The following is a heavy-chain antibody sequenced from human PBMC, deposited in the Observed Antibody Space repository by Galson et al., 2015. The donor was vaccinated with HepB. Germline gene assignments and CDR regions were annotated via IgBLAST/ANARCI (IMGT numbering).Heavy chain of an antibody. CDR1: GGSISSSSYY. CDR2: IYYSGST. CDR3: ARSLWFGELFS. J-gene: IGHJ5*02. D-gene: IGHD3-10*01. V-gene: IGHV4-39*01. Sequence: SETLSLTCTVSGGSISSSSYYWGWIRQPPGKGLEWIGSIYYSGSTYYNPSLKSRVTISVDTSKNQFSLKLSSVTAADTAVYYCARSLWFGELFSWGQGTLVTVSS.